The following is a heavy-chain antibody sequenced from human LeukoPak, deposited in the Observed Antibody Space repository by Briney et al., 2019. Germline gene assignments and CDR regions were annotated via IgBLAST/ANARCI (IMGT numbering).Heavy chain of an antibody. Sequence: PGGSLRLSCVASGFTVSSNYMSWVRQAPGKGLEWASVIYTTGGTYYADSVKGRFTISRDNSKNTLYLQMNSLRAEDTAVYYCARSSDGYNYLFDYWGRGTLVTVSS. CDR3: ARSSDGYNYLFDY. V-gene: IGHV3-53*01. CDR1: GFTVSSNY. D-gene: IGHD5-24*01. J-gene: IGHJ4*02. CDR2: IYTTGGT.